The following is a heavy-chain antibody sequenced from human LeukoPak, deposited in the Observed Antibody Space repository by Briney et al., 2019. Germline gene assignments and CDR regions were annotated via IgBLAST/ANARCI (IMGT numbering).Heavy chain of an antibody. Sequence: GGSLRLSCAPSGFTASSNYMSWVRQAPGRGLEWVSGIYSGGSTYYADSVKGRFTISRDNSKNTLYLQMNSLRAEDTAVYYCARELLFAFDPWGQGTLVTVSS. V-gene: IGHV3-66*02. J-gene: IGHJ5*02. CDR3: ARELLFAFDP. CDR1: GFTASSNY. D-gene: IGHD2-2*01. CDR2: IYSGGST.